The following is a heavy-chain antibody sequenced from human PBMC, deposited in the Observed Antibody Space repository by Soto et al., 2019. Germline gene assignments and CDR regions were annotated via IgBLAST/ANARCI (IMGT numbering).Heavy chain of an antibody. CDR1: GFTFSDYY. J-gene: IGHJ3*02. Sequence: GGSLRLSCAASGFTFSDYYMSWIRQAPGKGLEWVSYISSSGSTIYYADSVKGRFTISRDNAKNSLYLQMNSLRAEDTAVYYCAKSPGYSSYYDAFDIWGQGTMVTVSS. CDR2: ISSSGSTI. D-gene: IGHD6-19*01. CDR3: AKSPGYSSYYDAFDI. V-gene: IGHV3-11*01.